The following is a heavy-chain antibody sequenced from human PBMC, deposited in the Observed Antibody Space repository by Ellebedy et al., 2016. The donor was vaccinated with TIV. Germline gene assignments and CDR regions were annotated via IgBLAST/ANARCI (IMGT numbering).Heavy chain of an antibody. J-gene: IGHJ4*02. CDR2: IYYSGST. CDR3: ARLSSGWYGVGY. D-gene: IGHD6-19*01. V-gene: IGHV4-30-4*01. CDR1: GGSTSSGHSY. Sequence: MPSETLSLTCTVSGGSTSSGHSYWSWIRQPPGKGLEWIGYIYYSGSTNYNPSLKSRVTISVDTSKNQFSLKLSSVTAADTAVYYCARLSSGWYGVGYWGQGTLVTVSS.